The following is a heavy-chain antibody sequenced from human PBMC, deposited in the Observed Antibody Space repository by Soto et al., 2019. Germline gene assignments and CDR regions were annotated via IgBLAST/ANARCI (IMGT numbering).Heavy chain of an antibody. CDR2: IKHSGSP. D-gene: IGHD6-19*01. V-gene: IGHV4-34*01. CDR1: GGSFSGYY. J-gene: IGHJ4*02. Sequence: SETLSLTCAIYGGSFSGYYWSWIRQPPGKGLEWIGEIKHSGSPNYNPSLKSRVTISVDTSKNQFSLKLSSVTAADTAVYYCASKIISGWPSAYYFDYWGQGTLVTISS. CDR3: ASKIISGWPSAYYFDY.